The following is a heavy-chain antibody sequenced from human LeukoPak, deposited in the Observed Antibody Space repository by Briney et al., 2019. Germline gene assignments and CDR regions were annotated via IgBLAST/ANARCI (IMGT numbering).Heavy chain of an antibody. CDR3: ARVYTAVAMNWFDP. D-gene: IGHD6-19*01. V-gene: IGHV1-18*01. CDR1: GYTFTSYG. CDR2: ISAYNGNT. J-gene: IGHJ5*02. Sequence: ASVKVSCKASGYTFTSYGISWVRQAPGQGLEWMGWISAYNGNTNYAQKLQGRVTMTTDTSTSTAYMELRSLRSDDTAVYYCARVYTAVAMNWFDPWGQGTLVTVSS.